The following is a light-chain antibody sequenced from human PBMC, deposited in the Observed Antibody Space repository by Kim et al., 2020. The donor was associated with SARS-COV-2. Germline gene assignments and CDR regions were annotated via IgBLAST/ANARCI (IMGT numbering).Light chain of an antibody. CDR2: DVG. CDR3: SSYAGTVV. V-gene: IGLV2-11*01. CDR1: RIDVGDENF. J-gene: IGLJ2*01. Sequence: PGQSVSLSCTGTRIDVGDENFVSWYQQQPGKAPKLMIYDVGERPSGVPDRFSRSKSGNTAPLTVSGLQAEDGAEYYCSSYAGTVVFRGRTQLTV.